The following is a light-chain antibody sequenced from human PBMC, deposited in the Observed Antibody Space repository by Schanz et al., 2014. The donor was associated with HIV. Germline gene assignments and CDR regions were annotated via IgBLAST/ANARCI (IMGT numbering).Light chain of an antibody. CDR3: QSYDSGLSGIL. CDR1: SSDVGADNS. J-gene: IGLJ2*01. V-gene: IGLV2-14*01. Sequence: QSALTQPASVSGSPGQSITISCTGTSSDVGADNSVSWYQQHPGRAPKLMIYEGSKRPSGVPDRFSGSKSGTSASLAITGLQAEDEADYYCQSYDSGLSGILFGGGTKVTVL. CDR2: EGS.